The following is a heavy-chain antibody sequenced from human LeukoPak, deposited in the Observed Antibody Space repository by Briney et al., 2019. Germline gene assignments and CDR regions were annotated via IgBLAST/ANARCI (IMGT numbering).Heavy chain of an antibody. J-gene: IGHJ4*02. Sequence: PGGSLRLSCAASGFTFSSYAMHWVRQAPGKGLEWVAVISYDGSNKYYAGSVKGRFTISRDNSKNTLYLQMNSLRAEDTAVYYCARDRNRITGTTVYYFDYWGQGTLVTVSS. CDR2: ISYDGSNK. CDR1: GFTFSSYA. CDR3: ARDRNRITGTTVYYFDY. D-gene: IGHD1-20*01. V-gene: IGHV3-30*04.